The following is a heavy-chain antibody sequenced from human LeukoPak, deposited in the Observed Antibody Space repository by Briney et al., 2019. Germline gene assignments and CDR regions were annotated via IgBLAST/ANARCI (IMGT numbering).Heavy chain of an antibody. Sequence: ASVKVSCKASGYTFTGYYMHWVRQAPGQGLEWVGWINPKSGGTNYAQKFQGRVTMTRDTSISTAYMELSRLRSDDTAVYYCARESRKNTMIVVVITTAAFDIWGQGTMVTVSS. CDR2: INPKSGGT. J-gene: IGHJ3*02. CDR1: GYTFTGYY. D-gene: IGHD3-22*01. CDR3: ARESRKNTMIVVVITTAAFDI. V-gene: IGHV1-2*02.